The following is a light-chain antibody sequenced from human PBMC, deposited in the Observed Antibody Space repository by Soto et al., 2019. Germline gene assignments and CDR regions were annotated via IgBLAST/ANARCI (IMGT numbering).Light chain of an antibody. J-gene: IGLJ1*01. CDR3: SSYTSSSTLYV. CDR1: SSDVGGYNY. V-gene: IGLV2-14*01. Sequence: QSALNQPASVSGSPGQSSTISCTGTSSDVGGYNYVSWYQQHPGKAPKLMIYDVSNRPSGVSNRFSGSKSGNTASLTISGLQDEDEADYYCSSYTSSSTLYVFGTGTKVTVL. CDR2: DVS.